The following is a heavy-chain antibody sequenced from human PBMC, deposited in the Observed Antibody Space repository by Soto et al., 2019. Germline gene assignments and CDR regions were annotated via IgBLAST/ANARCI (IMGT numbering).Heavy chain of an antibody. Sequence: GASVKVSFKASGYTFTTYGISWVRQAPGQGLEWMGWISAYNGDTNYAQNLQGRVTMTTDTSTTTAYMELRSLRSDVTAVYYCAREARGNSRVYYYYGMDVWGQGTTVTVSS. D-gene: IGHD5-18*01. V-gene: IGHV1-18*01. J-gene: IGHJ6*02. CDR1: GYTFTTYG. CDR2: ISAYNGDT. CDR3: AREARGNSRVYYYYGMDV.